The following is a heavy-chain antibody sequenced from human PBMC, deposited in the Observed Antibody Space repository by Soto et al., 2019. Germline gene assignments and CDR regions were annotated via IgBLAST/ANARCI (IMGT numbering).Heavy chain of an antibody. D-gene: IGHD6-19*01. V-gene: IGHV4-59*08. CDR1: GGSISSYY. CDR2: IYYSGST. J-gene: IGHJ6*02. Sequence: SETLSLTCTVSGGSISSYYWSWIRQPPGKGLEWIGYIYYSGSTNYNPSLKSRVTISVDTSKNQFSLKLSSVTAADTAVYYCASGYSSGQYYYYYYGMDVWGQGTTVTVSS. CDR3: ASGYSSGQYYYYYYGMDV.